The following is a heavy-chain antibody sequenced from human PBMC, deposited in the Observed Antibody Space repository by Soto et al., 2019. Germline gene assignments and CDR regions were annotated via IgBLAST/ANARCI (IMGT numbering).Heavy chain of an antibody. CDR1: GGSISSGGYS. D-gene: IGHD3-10*01. J-gene: IGHJ4*02. Sequence: QMQLQESGSALVKPSQTLSLTCAVSGGSISSGGYSWSWIRQPPGKGLEWIGYIYHSGSTYYNPSLKSRVTISVDRSKNQFSLKLSSVTAADTAVYYCATGPPFGYWGQGTLVTVSS. CDR3: ATGPPFGY. V-gene: IGHV4-30-2*01. CDR2: IYHSGST.